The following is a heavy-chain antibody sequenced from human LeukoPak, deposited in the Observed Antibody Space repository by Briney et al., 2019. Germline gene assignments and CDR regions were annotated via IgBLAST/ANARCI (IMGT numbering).Heavy chain of an antibody. CDR2: IYFTGST. Sequence: PSETLSLTCTVSGGSISPYYWSWIRQPPGSALEWIGYIYFTGSTNYNPSLKSRVTISVDTSKNQFSLKLSSVTAADTAVYYCARAVGSKIGYCSSTSCPEFDYWGQGTLVTVSS. V-gene: IGHV4-59*12. CDR3: ARAVGSKIGYCSSTSCPEFDY. D-gene: IGHD2-2*01. CDR1: GGSISPYY. J-gene: IGHJ4*02.